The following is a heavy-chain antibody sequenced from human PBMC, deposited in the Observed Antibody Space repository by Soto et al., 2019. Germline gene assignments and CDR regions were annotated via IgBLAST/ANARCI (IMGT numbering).Heavy chain of an antibody. D-gene: IGHD2-21*01. CDR1: GGSFSGYY. J-gene: IGHJ6*02. CDR2: INHSGST. V-gene: IGHV4-34*01. CDR3: ARGVIPIMDV. Sequence: PSETLSLTCAVYGGSFSGYYWSWIRQPPGKGLEWIGEINHSGSTNYNPSLKSRVTISVDTSKNQFSLKLSSVTAADTAVYYCARGVIPIMDVWGQGTTVTVSS.